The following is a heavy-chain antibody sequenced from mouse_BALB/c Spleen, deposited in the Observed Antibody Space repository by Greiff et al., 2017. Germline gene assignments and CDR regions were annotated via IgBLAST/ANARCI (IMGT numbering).Heavy chain of an antibody. J-gene: IGHJ4*01. D-gene: IGHD2-14*01. CDR3: TRSSYYRYTAYYYAMDY. CDR1: GYTFTSYW. V-gene: IGHV1S22*01. Sequence: LKQPGSELVRPGASVKLSCKASGYTFTSYWMHWVKQRPGQGLEWIGNIYPGSGSTNYDEKFKSKATLTVDTSSSTAYMQLSSLTSEDSAVYYCTRSSYYRYTAYYYAMDYWGQGTSVTVSS. CDR2: IYPGSGST.